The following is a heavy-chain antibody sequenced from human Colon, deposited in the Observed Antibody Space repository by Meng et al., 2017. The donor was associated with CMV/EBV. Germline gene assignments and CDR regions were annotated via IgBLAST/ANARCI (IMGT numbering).Heavy chain of an antibody. CDR2: ISSSSSRE. D-gene: IGHD3-3*01. V-gene: IGHV3-21*01. J-gene: IGHJ5*02. Sequence: GGSLRLSCAASGFTFNTYSMVWVRQAPGEGLEWVSSISSSSSREYYADSVKGRFIISRDNAKGSLYLQMNSLRAEDTSVYYCARDVPAPYYDFWSGYRNWFDPWGQGTLVTVSS. CDR3: ARDVPAPYYDFWSGYRNWFDP. CDR1: GFTFNTYS.